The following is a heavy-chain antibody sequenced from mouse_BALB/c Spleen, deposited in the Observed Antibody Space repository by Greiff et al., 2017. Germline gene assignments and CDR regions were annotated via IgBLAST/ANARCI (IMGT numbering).Heavy chain of an antibody. D-gene: IGHD1-1*01. V-gene: IGHV3-2*02. J-gene: IGHJ4*01. Sequence: EVKLQESGPGLVKPSQSLSLTCTVTGYSITSDYAWNWIRQFPGNKLEWMGYISYSGSTSYNPSLKSRISITRDTSKNQFFLQLNSVTTEDTATYYCARLSTTVVGAMDYWGQGTSVTVSS. CDR3: ARLSTTVVGAMDY. CDR2: ISYSGST. CDR1: GYSITSDYA.